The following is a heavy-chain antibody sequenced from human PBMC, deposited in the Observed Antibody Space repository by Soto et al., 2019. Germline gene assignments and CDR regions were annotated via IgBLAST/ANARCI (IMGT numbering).Heavy chain of an antibody. D-gene: IGHD2-21*02. CDR2: ISAYNGNT. CDR3: ERDFSVYCGGDHLDHLAY. J-gene: IGHJ1*01. Sequence: SVRVSCKASGYSFTSYGISWVRQAPGQGLEWMGWISAYNGNTNYAQKLQGRVTMTTDTSTSTAYMELRSLSSDDTAVYYCERDFSVYCGGDHLDHLAYWGQGSPVTVSS. CDR1: GYSFTSYG. V-gene: IGHV1-18*01.